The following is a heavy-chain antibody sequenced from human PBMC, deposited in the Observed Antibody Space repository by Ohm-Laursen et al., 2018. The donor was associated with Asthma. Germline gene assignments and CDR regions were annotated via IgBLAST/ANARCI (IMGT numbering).Heavy chain of an antibody. CDR2: ISSNGGRT. D-gene: IGHD3-3*01. V-gene: IGHV3-64D*08. Sequence: SLRLSCAASGFTFSSYAMYWVRQAPGKGLEYVSTISSNGGRTYSADSVKGRFTITRDNSKNTLYLQMSSLRAEDTAVYYCVTGFIGVEPGPLKFWGQGTLVTVSS. J-gene: IGHJ4*02. CDR3: VTGFIGVEPGPLKF. CDR1: GFTFSSYA.